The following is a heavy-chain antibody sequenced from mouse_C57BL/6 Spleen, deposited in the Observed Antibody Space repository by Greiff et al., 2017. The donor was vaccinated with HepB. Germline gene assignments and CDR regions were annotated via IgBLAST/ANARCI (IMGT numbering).Heavy chain of an antibody. D-gene: IGHD2-4*01. CDR2: ISSGSSTI. Sequence: EVKLVESGGGLVKPGGSLKLSCAASGFTFSDYGMHWVRQAPEKGLEWVAYISSGSSTIYYADTVKGRFTISRDNAKITLFLQRTSLRSEDTAMYYCARYDYDGAMDYWGQGTSVTVSS. J-gene: IGHJ4*01. CDR3: ARYDYDGAMDY. CDR1: GFTFSDYG. V-gene: IGHV5-17*01.